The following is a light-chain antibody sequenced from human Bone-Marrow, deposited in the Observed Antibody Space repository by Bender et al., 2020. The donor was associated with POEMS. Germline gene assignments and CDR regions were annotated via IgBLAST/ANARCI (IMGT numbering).Light chain of an antibody. CDR3: NSDTTSGSWV. J-gene: IGLJ3*02. Sequence: QSALTQPPSVSGSPGQSVTISCTGTSSDIGSYNRVSWYQQPPGTAPKLMIFEVSNRPSGVPDRFSGYKSGKPASLTISGLQAEDEADYYCNSDTTSGSWVFGGGTKLTVL. V-gene: IGLV2-18*02. CDR2: EVS. CDR1: SSDIGSYNR.